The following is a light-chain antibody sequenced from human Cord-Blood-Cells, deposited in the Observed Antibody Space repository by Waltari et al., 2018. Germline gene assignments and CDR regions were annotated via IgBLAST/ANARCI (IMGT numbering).Light chain of an antibody. J-gene: IGLJ2*01. CDR2: EVS. V-gene: IGLV2-8*01. Sequence: QSALTQPPSASGSPGQSVTISCTGTSSAVGGYNYVSWYQQHPGKAPKLMIYEVSKRPSGVPDRFSGSKSGNTASLTVSGLQAEDEAVYYCSSYAGSNNLVFGGGTKLTVL. CDR1: SSAVGGYNY. CDR3: SSYAGSNNLV.